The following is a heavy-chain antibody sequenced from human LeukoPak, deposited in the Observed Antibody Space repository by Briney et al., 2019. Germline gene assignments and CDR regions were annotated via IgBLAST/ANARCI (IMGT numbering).Heavy chain of an antibody. CDR2: INHSGST. V-gene: IGHV4-34*01. CDR3: ARLQGPPYIVVVPAAMIRNWFDP. Sequence: SETLSLTCAVYGGSFSGYYWSWIRQPPGKGLEWIREINHSGSTNYNPSLKSRVTISVDTSKNQFSLKLSSVTAADTAVYYCARLQGPPYIVVVPAAMIRNWFDPWGQGTLVTVSS. D-gene: IGHD2-2*01. J-gene: IGHJ5*02. CDR1: GGSFSGYY.